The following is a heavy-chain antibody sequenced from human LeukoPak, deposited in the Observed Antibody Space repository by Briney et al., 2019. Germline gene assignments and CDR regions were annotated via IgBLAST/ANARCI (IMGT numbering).Heavy chain of an antibody. CDR1: GFTFSSYE. D-gene: IGHD3-9*01. J-gene: IGHJ6*03. Sequence: PGGSLRLSCAASGFTFSSYEMNWVRQAPGKGLEWVSYISSSGSTIYYADSVKGRFTLSRDNAKNSLYLQMNSLRAEDTAVYYCARESYRYFDSYYYMDVWGKGTTVTISS. CDR3: ARESYRYFDSYYYMDV. CDR2: ISSSGSTI. V-gene: IGHV3-48*03.